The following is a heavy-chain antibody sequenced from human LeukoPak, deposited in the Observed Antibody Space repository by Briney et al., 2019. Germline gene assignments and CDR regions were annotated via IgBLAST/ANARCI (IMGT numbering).Heavy chain of an antibody. CDR1: GGSITGYD. J-gene: IGHJ3*02. V-gene: IGHV4-59*01. Sequence: PSETLSLTCTVSGGSITGYDWSWIRQPPGKGLEGIGDIYYSVSTNYNPSLKSRVTISVDTSKNHFSLKLTSVTAADTAVYYCARDRISYYDRDAFDIWGQGRMLTVSS. CDR3: ARDRISYYDRDAFDI. CDR2: IYYSVST. D-gene: IGHD3-22*01.